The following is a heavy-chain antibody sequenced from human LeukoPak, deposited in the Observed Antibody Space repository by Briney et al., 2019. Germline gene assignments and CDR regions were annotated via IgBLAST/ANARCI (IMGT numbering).Heavy chain of an antibody. D-gene: IGHD3-9*01. CDR2: IWYDGSNK. Sequence: PGRSLRLSCAVSGFTFSSYGMHWVRQAPGKGLEWVAVIWYDGSNKYYADSVKGRFTISRDNSKNTLYLQMNSLRAEDTAVYYCARDGRDYDILTGYPFDYYYYGMDVWGKGTTVTVSS. CDR3: ARDGRDYDILTGYPFDYYYYGMDV. CDR1: GFTFSSYG. V-gene: IGHV3-33*01. J-gene: IGHJ6*04.